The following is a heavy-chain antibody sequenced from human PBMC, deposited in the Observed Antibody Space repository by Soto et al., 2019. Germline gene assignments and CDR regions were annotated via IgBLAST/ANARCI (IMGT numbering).Heavy chain of an antibody. CDR1: GFTDNSNY. V-gene: IGHV3-66*01. D-gene: IGHD6-19*01. J-gene: IGHJ4*02. CDR3: ARSTGWYCFDY. Sequence: EVQLVESGGGLVQPGGTLRVSCAASGFTDNSNYMSWVRQAPGKGLEWVSVIYTGGRTYYADSVKGSFTISRDNSKDTLYLQMSSLRAEDTAMYYCARSTGWYCFDYWGQGTLVTVSS. CDR2: IYTGGRT.